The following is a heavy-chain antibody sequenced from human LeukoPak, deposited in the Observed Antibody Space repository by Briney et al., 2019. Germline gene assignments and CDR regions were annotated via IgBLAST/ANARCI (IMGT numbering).Heavy chain of an antibody. CDR3: ARGPSIVGAIYFDN. J-gene: IGHJ4*02. V-gene: IGHV3-7*01. CDR1: GFTFSSYW. D-gene: IGHD1-26*01. CDR2: IKQDGSEK. Sequence: PGGSLRLSCAASGFTFSSYWMSWARQAPGEGRGWVANIKQDGSEKYYVDSVKGRFTISRANAKNSLYLQMTRLRVEDTAVYYCARGPSIVGAIYFDNWGQGTLVTVSS.